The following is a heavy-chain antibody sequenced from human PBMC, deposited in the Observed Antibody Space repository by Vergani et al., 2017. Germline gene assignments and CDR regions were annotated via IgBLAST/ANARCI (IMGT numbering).Heavy chain of an antibody. CDR3: ARHRSGLHDY. V-gene: IGHV4-39*01. D-gene: IGHD4-11*01. Sequence: QVQLQESGPGLVKPSETLSLTCTVSGGSISSSSYYWGWIRQPPGKGLEWIGSIYYSGSTYYNPSLKSRVTISVDTSKNQFSLKLSSVTAADTAVYYCARHRSGLHDYWGQGTLVTVSS. CDR2: IYYSGST. CDR1: GGSISSSSYY. J-gene: IGHJ4*02.